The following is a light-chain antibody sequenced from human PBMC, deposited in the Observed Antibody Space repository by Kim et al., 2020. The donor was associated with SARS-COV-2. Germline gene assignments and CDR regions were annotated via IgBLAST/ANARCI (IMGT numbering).Light chain of an antibody. Sequence: ATLSLSPGDRATLSCRATQSVTAYLGWYQQKRGQAPRLLIYGASNRATGIPARFSGSGSETEFTLTISSLEPEDFAVYYCQQRKTFGGGTKVDIK. CDR2: GAS. CDR1: QSVTAY. CDR3: QQRKT. V-gene: IGKV3-11*01. J-gene: IGKJ4*01.